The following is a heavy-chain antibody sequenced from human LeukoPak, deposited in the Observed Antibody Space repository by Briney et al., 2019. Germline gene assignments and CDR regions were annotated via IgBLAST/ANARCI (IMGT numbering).Heavy chain of an antibody. CDR1: GFSFSSYG. Sequence: GGSLRLSCAASGFSFSSYGMHWIRQAPGKGLEWVAFIRYDGSNTYYADSVKGRFTISRDNSKNTPYLQMNSLRPEDTAMYYCAKDDSTDWYYFDYWGQGTLVTVSS. J-gene: IGHJ4*02. V-gene: IGHV3-30*02. CDR3: AKDDSTDWYYFDY. D-gene: IGHD6-19*01. CDR2: IRYDGSNT.